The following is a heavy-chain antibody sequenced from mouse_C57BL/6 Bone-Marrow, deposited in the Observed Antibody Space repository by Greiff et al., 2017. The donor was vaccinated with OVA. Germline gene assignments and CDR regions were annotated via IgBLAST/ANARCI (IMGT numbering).Heavy chain of an antibody. CDR1: GFSFNTYA. Sequence: EVQGVESGGGLVQPKGSLKLSCAASGFSFNTYAMNWVRQAPGKGLEWVARIRSKSNNYATYYADSVKDRFTISRDDSESMLYLQMNNLKTEDTAMYYCVRGGNGSWFAYWGQGTLVTVSA. CDR3: VRGGNGSWFAY. J-gene: IGHJ3*01. V-gene: IGHV10-1*01. CDR2: IRSKSNNYAT. D-gene: IGHD2-2*01.